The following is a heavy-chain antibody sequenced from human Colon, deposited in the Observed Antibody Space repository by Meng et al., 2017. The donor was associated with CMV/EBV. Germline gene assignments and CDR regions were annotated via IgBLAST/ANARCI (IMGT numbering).Heavy chain of an antibody. D-gene: IGHD1-26*01. CDR1: YPLPPFY. J-gene: IGHJ5*02. V-gene: IGHV1-46*01. CDR3: ARGRYSLGGDWFDP. CDR2: CNPSGFSA. Sequence: YPLPPFYLPRVRQAPGPGLEWVGICNPSGFSASYAQAFKGRLTLTGDKPTSTAYMELHNLRSEDTAVYYCARGRYSLGGDWFDPWGQGTLVTVSS.